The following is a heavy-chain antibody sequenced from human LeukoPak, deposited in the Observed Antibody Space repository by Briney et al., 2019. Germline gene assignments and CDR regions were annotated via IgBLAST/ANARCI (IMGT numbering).Heavy chain of an antibody. CDR3: AKKAPWELGGFDY. CDR1: GYTFTSYG. J-gene: IGHJ4*02. Sequence: PGASVKVSCKASGYTFTSYGISWVRQAPGQGLEWMGWISAYNGNTNYAQKFQGRVTITRDTSASTAYMELSSLRSEDTAVYYCAKKAPWELGGFDYWGQGTLVTVSS. D-gene: IGHD1-26*01. V-gene: IGHV1-18*01. CDR2: ISAYNGNT.